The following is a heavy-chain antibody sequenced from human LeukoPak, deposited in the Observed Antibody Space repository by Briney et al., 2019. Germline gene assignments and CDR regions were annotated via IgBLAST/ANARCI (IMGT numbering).Heavy chain of an antibody. V-gene: IGHV4-34*01. D-gene: IGHD2-2*01. CDR3: ARAIEEYQPLRIDY. CDR1: GGSFSGYY. J-gene: IGHJ4*02. Sequence: SETLSLTCAVYGGSFSGYYWSWIRQPPGKGLEWIGEINHSGSTNYNPSLKSRVTISVDTSKNQFSLKLSSVTAADTAVYYCARAIEEYQPLRIDYWGQGTLVTVSS. CDR2: INHSGST.